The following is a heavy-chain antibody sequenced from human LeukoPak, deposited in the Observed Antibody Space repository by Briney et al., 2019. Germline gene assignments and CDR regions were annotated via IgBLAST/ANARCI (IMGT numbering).Heavy chain of an antibody. CDR3: ARDYTMTHVFDI. D-gene: IGHD3-22*01. Sequence: SQTLSLTCTVSGGSISSGSYYWSSIRQPAGKGLEWIGYIFSTGSTNYNPSLKSRVTISVDTSKNQFSLKLNTVTAADTPLYYCARDYTMTHVFDIWGQGSLVTVSS. CDR2: IFSTGST. J-gene: IGHJ3*02. CDR1: GGSISSGSYY. V-gene: IGHV4-61*09.